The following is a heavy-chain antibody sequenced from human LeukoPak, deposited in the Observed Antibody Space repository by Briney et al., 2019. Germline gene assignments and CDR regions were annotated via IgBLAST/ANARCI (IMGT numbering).Heavy chain of an antibody. V-gene: IGHV3-23*01. CDR1: GFTLSSYA. D-gene: IGHD5-18*01. Sequence: GGSLRLSCAASGFTLSSYAMSWVRQAPGKGLEWVSAISDTGNTYHADSVKGRFTISRDSSKNTLFLQMNSLRAEDTAVYYCARETAMVSRYYYYYMDVWGKGTTVTISS. CDR3: ARETAMVSRYYYYYMDV. CDR2: ISDTGNT. J-gene: IGHJ6*03.